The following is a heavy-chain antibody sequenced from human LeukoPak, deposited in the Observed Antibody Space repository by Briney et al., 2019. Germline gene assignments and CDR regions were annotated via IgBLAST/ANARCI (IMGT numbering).Heavy chain of an antibody. V-gene: IGHV1-69*02. Sequence: ASVTVSCKASGGTFSSYTISWVRQAAGQGLEWMGRSIPILGIPNYAQKFQGRVTITADKSTSPAYLELSSLRSEDTAVYYCARGKRSSEVDVRGQGTTVTVSS. D-gene: IGHD6-19*01. CDR2: SIPILGIP. CDR1: GGTFSSYT. J-gene: IGHJ6*02. CDR3: ARGKRSSEVDV.